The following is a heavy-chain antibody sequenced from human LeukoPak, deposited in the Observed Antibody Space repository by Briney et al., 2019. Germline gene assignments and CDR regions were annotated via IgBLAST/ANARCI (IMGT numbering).Heavy chain of an antibody. V-gene: IGHV1-69*04. Sequence: GASVTVSCKASGGRFSSYAISWVRQAPGQGLEWMGRIIPILGIANYAQKFQGRVTITADKSTSTAYMELSSLRSADTAVYYCASPESIVGATRFRRFDYWGQGTLVTVSS. CDR2: IIPILGIA. CDR1: GGRFSSYA. J-gene: IGHJ4*02. CDR3: ASPESIVGATRFRRFDY. D-gene: IGHD1-26*01.